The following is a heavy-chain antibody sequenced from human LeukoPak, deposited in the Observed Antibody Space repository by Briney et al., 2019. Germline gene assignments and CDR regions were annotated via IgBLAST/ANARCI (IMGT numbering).Heavy chain of an antibody. CDR1: GFTFSSYE. V-gene: IGHV3-48*03. CDR2: ISSGGSST. CDR3: ARDRASPYCSSTSCYNYYYTDV. Sequence: PGGSLRLSCVASGFTFSSYEMNWVRQAPGKGLEWVSHISSGGSSTYYADSVKGRFTISRDNAKNSLYLQMNSLRVEDTAVYYCARDRASPYCSSTSCYNYYYTDVWGKGTKVTIS. J-gene: IGHJ6*03. D-gene: IGHD2-2*01.